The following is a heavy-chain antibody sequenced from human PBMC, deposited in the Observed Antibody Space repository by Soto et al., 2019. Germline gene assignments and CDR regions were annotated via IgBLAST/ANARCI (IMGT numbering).Heavy chain of an antibody. Sequence: QVHLVQSGAEVKKPGSSVKLSCKASGGTFSSHAVSWVRQAPGQGFEWMGGIIPIFGTVNYTQKFQDRVTITADESTSIAHMELSSLRSEDTAIYYCAQADIVLMGGAFDIWGQGTMVTVSS. V-gene: IGHV1-69*01. J-gene: IGHJ3*02. CDR3: AQADIVLMGGAFDI. CDR1: GGTFSSHA. CDR2: IIPIFGTV. D-gene: IGHD2-15*01.